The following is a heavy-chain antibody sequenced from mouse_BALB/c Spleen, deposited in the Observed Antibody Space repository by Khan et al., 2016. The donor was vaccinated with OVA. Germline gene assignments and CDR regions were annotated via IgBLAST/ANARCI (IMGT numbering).Heavy chain of an antibody. CDR1: GYSFTGYF. V-gene: IGHV1-20*02. J-gene: IGHJ2*01. CDR2: INPHIGET. Sequence: VQLQQSGPELVKPGASVKISCKASGYSFTGYFMNWVMQSHGKSLEWIGRINPHIGETFYNQKFKGKAILTVDESSSTVHMELRSLASEDSAVYYCARKNGRDFYYWGQGTTLTVSS. CDR3: ARKNGRDFYY. D-gene: IGHD1-1*01.